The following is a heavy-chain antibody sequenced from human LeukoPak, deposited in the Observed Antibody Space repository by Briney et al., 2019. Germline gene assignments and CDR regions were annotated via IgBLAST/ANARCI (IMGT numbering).Heavy chain of an antibody. D-gene: IGHD4-17*01. J-gene: IGHJ5*02. CDR2: ISSSSYT. V-gene: IGHV3-11*05. CDR3: ARDYNTVTTDWFDP. Sequence: PGGSLRLSCAASGFTFSDYYMSWIRQAPGKGLEWVSYISSSSYTNYSDSVKGRFTISRDNAKNSLYLQMNSLRAEDTAVYYCARDYNTVTTDWFDPWGQGTLVTVSS. CDR1: GFTFSDYY.